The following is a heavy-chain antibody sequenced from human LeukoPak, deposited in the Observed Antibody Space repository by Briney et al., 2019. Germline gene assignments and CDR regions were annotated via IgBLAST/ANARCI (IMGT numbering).Heavy chain of an antibody. D-gene: IGHD3-10*01. CDR3: ARDSYGSGSYYNPFDY. J-gene: IGHJ4*02. CDR1: GYTFTSYY. CDR2: INPSGGST. Sequence: ASVTVSFTASGYTFTSYYMHWVRQAPGQGLEWMGIINPSGGSTSYAQKFQGRVTMTRDTSTSTVYMELSSLRSEDTAVYYCARDSYGSGSYYNPFDYWGQGTLVTVSS. V-gene: IGHV1-46*01.